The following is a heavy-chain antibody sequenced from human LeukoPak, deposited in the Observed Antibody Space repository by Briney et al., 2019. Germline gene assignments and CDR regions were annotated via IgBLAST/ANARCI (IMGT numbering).Heavy chain of an antibody. J-gene: IGHJ4*02. V-gene: IGHV3-15*01. CDR3: RVWFGELLYFDY. CDR1: GFTFSNAW. Sequence: PGGSLRLSCAASGFTFSNAWMSWVRQAPGKGLEWVGRIKSKTDGGTTDYAAPVKGRFTISRDDSKNTLYLQMNSLKTEDTAVYYCRVWFGELLYFDYWGQGTLVTVS. CDR2: IKSKTDGGTT. D-gene: IGHD3-10*01.